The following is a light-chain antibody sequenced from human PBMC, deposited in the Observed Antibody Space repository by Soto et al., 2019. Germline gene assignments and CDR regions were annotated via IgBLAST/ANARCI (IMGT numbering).Light chain of an antibody. CDR1: SSDVGAYNY. J-gene: IGLJ1*01. V-gene: IGLV2-14*01. Sequence: HSALTQPASVSGSPGQSITISCTGTSSDVGAYNYVSWYQQHPGKAPKLMIYEVINRPSGVSNRFSGSKSGNTASLTISGLQAEDEADYYCGSYTSASTLVFGTGTKLTVL. CDR3: GSYTSASTLV. CDR2: EVI.